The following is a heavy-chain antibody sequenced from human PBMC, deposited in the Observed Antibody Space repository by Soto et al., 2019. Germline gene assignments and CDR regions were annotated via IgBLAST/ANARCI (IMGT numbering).Heavy chain of an antibody. CDR1: GFTFSSYG. Sequence: QEQLVESGGGVVQPGRSLRLSCAASGFTFSSYGMHWVRQAPGKGMEWVAVIWYDGSNKYYVESVKGRFTISRDNSKNHLYLQMNSLRAEDTAVYYCARSPSGWDDWYFDLWGRGTLVTVSS. V-gene: IGHV3-33*01. CDR2: IWYDGSNK. D-gene: IGHD6-19*01. CDR3: ARSPSGWDDWYFDL. J-gene: IGHJ2*01.